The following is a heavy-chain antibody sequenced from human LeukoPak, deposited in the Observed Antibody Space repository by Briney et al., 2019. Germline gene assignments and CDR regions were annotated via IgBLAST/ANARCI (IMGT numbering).Heavy chain of an antibody. CDR2: IGTAGDT. V-gene: IGHV3-13*01. D-gene: IGHD5-18*01. J-gene: IGHJ4*02. Sequence: GSPRPSCATPGFTFKNYDMPLGRQTTGKRLELGSAIGTAGDTYYPGSVKGRFTISRENAKNSLYLQMNSLRAEDTAVYYCARGDTAMATYYFDYWGQGTLVTVSS. CDR1: GFTFKNYD. CDR3: ARGDTAMATYYFDY.